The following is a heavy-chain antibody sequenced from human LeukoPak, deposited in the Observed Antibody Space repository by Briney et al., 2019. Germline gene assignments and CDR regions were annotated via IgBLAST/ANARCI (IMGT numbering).Heavy chain of an antibody. V-gene: IGHV3-7*01. CDR3: AGLPFL. Sequence: GGSLRLSCAASGFIFSSYWLSWVRQAPGKGLEWVANIKQDGSEKYYVDSVKGRFTISRDNAKNSLYLQMNSLRAEDTAVYYCAGLPFLWSQGTPVTASS. CDR1: GFIFSSYW. J-gene: IGHJ4*02. CDR2: IKQDGSEK.